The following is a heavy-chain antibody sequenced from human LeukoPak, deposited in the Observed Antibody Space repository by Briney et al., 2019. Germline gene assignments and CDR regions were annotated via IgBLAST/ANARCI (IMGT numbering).Heavy chain of an antibody. CDR3: AKVSPLWFGAEGAFDI. CDR2: ISGGGGST. J-gene: IGHJ3*02. V-gene: IGHV3-23*01. CDR1: GFTFSSYG. Sequence: GGSLRLSCAASGFTFSSYGMSWVRQAPGKGLEWVSAISGGGGSTYYADSVKGRFTISRDNSKNTLYLQMNSLRAEDTAVYYCAKVSPLWFGAEGAFDIWGQGTMVTVSS. D-gene: IGHD3-10*01.